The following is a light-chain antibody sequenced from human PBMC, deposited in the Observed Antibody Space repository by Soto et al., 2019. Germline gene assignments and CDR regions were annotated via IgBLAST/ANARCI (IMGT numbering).Light chain of an antibody. Sequence: QSVLTQPASVSGSPGQSITISCTGTSSDVGGYNYVSWCQQHPGKAPKLMIYEVNNRPSGVSNRFSGSKSGNTASLTISGLQAEDEADYYCTSYTSSNTHVFGTGTKVTAL. V-gene: IGLV2-14*01. CDR3: TSYTSSNTHV. CDR1: SSDVGGYNY. J-gene: IGLJ1*01. CDR2: EVN.